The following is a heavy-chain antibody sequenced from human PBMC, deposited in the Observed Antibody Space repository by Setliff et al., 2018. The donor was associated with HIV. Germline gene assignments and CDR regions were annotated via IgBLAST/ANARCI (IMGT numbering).Heavy chain of an antibody. CDR2: IRSKGYGGTT. Sequence: QTLSLSCTASGFTFGDYAMSWVRQAPGKGLEWVGFIRSKGYGGTTEYAASAKGRFTISRDDSKNTLYLQMNSLKTEDTAVYYCTTVSWWELPLDYWGQGTLVTVSS. CDR1: GFTFGDYA. D-gene: IGHD1-26*01. CDR3: TTVSWWELPLDY. V-gene: IGHV3-49*04. J-gene: IGHJ4*02.